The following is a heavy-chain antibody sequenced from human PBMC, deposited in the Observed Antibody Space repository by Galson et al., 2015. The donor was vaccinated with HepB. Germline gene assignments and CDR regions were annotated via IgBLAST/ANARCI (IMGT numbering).Heavy chain of an antibody. J-gene: IGHJ4*02. CDR2: INSRGSTI. D-gene: IGHD2-15*01. CDR1: GFTFSSYE. CDR3: ARDVEYCSGNVCYHRDNFDS. Sequence: SLRLSCAASGFTFSSYEMTWVRQAPGQGLEWISYINSRGSTIYYADSVKGRFTISRDNAKNSLYLQMNSLRAEDTAVYYCARDVEYCSGNVCYHRDNFDSWGQGTLVTVSS. V-gene: IGHV3-48*03.